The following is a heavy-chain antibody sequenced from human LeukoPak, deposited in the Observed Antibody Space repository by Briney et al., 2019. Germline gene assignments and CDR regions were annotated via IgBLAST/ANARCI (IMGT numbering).Heavy chain of an antibody. D-gene: IGHD5-18*01. CDR3: AGSPYSYGSTGYYYYYMDV. V-gene: IGHV1-69*13. CDR1: GGTFSSYA. CDR2: IIPIFGTA. Sequence: SVKVSCKASGGTFSSYAISWVRQAPGQGLEWMGGIIPIFGTANYAQKFQGRVTITADESTSTAYMELSSLRSEDTAVYYCAGSPYSYGSTGYYYYYMDVWGKGTTVTVSS. J-gene: IGHJ6*03.